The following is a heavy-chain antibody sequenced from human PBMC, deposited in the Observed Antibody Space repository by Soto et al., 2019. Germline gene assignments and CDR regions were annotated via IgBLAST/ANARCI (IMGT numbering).Heavy chain of an antibody. J-gene: IGHJ6*02. CDR1: GITFSNAW. V-gene: IGHV3-15*01. CDR3: TTDSADIVVVPATFGMDV. D-gene: IGHD2-2*01. CDR2: IKSITDGGTT. Sequence: GGSLRLSCAASGITFSNAWMTWVRQAPGKGLEWVGRIKSITDGGTTDYAAPVKGRFTISRDDSNDTLYLQMNNLRTEDTAVYHCTTDSADIVVVPATFGMDVWGQGTTVTVSS.